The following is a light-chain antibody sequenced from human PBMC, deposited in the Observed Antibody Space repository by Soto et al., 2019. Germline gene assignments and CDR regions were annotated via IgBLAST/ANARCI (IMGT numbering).Light chain of an antibody. CDR2: DAS. V-gene: IGKV1-5*01. CDR3: QHYNSYSEA. Sequence: DMQMTQSPSTLSGSVGDRVTITCRASQTISSWLAWYQQKPGKAPKLLXYDASSLESGVPSRFRGSGSGTEFTLTISSLQPDDFETYYCQHYNSYSEAFGQGTKVDIK. J-gene: IGKJ1*01. CDR1: QTISSW.